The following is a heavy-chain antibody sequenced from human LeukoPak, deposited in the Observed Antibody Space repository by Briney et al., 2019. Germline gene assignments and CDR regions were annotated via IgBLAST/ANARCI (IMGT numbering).Heavy chain of an antibody. CDR1: GGSISSGSYY. D-gene: IGHD1-26*01. CDR3: ARERMGATWEAFDI. CDR2: IYTSGST. Sequence: SETLSLTCTVSGGSISSGSYYWSWIRQPAGKGLEWIGRIYTSGSTNYNPSLKSRVTISVDTSKNRFSLKLSSVTAADTAVYYCARERMGATWEAFDIWGQGTMVTVSS. V-gene: IGHV4-61*02. J-gene: IGHJ3*02.